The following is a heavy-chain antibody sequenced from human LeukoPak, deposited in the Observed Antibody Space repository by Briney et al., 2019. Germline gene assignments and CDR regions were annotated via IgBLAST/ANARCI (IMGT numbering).Heavy chain of an antibody. CDR2: IYDSGST. Sequence: SETLSLTCTVSGGSISSYYWSWIRQPPGKGLEWSGNIYDSGSTNYNPSLKSRVTISVDTSKNQCSLKLSSVTAADTAVYYCARQSISGSSLSYFDYWGQGTLVNVSS. CDR1: GGSISSYY. J-gene: IGHJ4*02. V-gene: IGHV4-59*01. CDR3: ARQSISGSSLSYFDY. D-gene: IGHD3-22*01.